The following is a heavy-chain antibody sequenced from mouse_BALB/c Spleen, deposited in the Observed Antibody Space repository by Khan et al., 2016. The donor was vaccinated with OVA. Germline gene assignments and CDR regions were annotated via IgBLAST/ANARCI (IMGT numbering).Heavy chain of an antibody. J-gene: IGHJ3*01. V-gene: IGHV5-9-3*01. D-gene: IGHD1-1*01. CDR3: ARHNYGPFAY. CDR1: GFTFSTFA. Sequence: EVELVESGGGLVKPGGSLKLSCAASGFTFSTFAMSWVRQTPEKRLEWVASINSDGPYTYYPDSVKGRFTISRDNAKNTRYLQMSSLRSEDTAMYYCARHNYGPFAYWGQGTLVTVS. CDR2: INSDGPYT.